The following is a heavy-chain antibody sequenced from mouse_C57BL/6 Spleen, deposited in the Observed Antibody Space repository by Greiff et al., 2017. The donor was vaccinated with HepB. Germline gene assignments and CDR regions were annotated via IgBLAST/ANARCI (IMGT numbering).Heavy chain of an antibody. Sequence: VQLQQSGPELVKPGASVKISCKASGYAFSSSWMNWVKQRPGKGLEWIGRIYPGDGDTNYNGKFKGKATLTADKSASTAYMQLSSLTSEDSAVYFCARSPNWACFDYWGQGTTLTVSS. CDR2: IYPGDGDT. V-gene: IGHV1-82*01. CDR3: ARSPNWACFDY. CDR1: GYAFSSSW. D-gene: IGHD4-1*01. J-gene: IGHJ2*01.